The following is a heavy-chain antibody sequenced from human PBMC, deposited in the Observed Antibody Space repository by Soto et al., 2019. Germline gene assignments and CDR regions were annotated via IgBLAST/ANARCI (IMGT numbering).Heavy chain of an antibody. J-gene: IGHJ6*02. V-gene: IGHV1-3*01. Sequence: ASVKVSCKASGYTFTSYAMHWVRQAPGQRLEWMGWINAGNGNTKYSQKFQGRVTITRDTSASTAYMELSSLRSEDTAVYYCARRLATVTTRNYYYGMDVWGQGTTVTVSS. D-gene: IGHD4-17*01. CDR2: INAGNGNT. CDR1: GYTFTSYA. CDR3: ARRLATVTTRNYYYGMDV.